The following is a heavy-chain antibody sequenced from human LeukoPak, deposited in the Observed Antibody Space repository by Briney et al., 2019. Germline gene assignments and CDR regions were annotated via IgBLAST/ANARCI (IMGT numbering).Heavy chain of an antibody. J-gene: IGHJ6*04. D-gene: IGHD3-9*01. V-gene: IGHV3-48*03. CDR3: ATSVGYFDWSVQDDYYYGMDV. CDR1: GFTFSSYE. CDR2: ISSSGSTI. Sequence: GGSLRLSCAASGFTFSSYEMNWVRQDPGKGLEWVSYISSSGSTIYYADSVKGRFTISRDNAKNSLYLQMNSLRAEDTAVYYCATSVGYFDWSVQDDYYYGMDVWGKGTTVTVSS.